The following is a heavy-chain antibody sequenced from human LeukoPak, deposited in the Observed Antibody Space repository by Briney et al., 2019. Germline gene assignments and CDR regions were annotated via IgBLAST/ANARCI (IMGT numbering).Heavy chain of an antibody. CDR3: AIAQSWDELFDS. CDR2: IRQDGSEK. V-gene: IGHV3-7*01. D-gene: IGHD1-1*01. J-gene: IGHJ4*02. CDR1: GFTFSSYW. Sequence: GGSLRLSCAASGFTFSSYWMTWVRQTPGKGLEWVANIRQDGSEKYYMDSVKGRFTISRDNAKNSLYLQMNSLRAEDTAVYYCAIAQSWDELFDSWGQGTLVTVSS.